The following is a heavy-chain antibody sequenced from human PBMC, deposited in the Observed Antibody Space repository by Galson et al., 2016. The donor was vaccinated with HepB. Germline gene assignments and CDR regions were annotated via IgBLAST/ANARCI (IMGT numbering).Heavy chain of an antibody. CDR1: GFTLRWSS. CDR3: TRDIAAFGGVME. J-gene: IGHJ4*02. CDR2: IIEVGREK. D-gene: IGHD3-16*01. Sequence: SLRPSGAGSGFTLRWSSWSGVRQAPGKGLEGVANIIEVGREKKHVDSVKGRFTISRDNAKNSVYLQMNSLRAEDTAVYYCTRDIAAFGGVMEWGQGTLVTISS. V-gene: IGHV3-7*04.